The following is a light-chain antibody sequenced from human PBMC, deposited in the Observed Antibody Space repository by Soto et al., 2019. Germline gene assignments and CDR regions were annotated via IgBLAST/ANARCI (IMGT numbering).Light chain of an antibody. J-gene: IGLJ1*01. Sequence: QSVLTQPPSASGSPGQSVTISCTGTKNDIGVYDFVSWYQHRPGKAPRLIIYEVVQRPSGVPDRFSGSKSGNTASLTVSGLQAADEGDYFCKSYAGSNTYVFGSGTKVTV. CDR2: EVV. V-gene: IGLV2-8*01. CDR3: KSYAGSNTYV. CDR1: KNDIGVYDF.